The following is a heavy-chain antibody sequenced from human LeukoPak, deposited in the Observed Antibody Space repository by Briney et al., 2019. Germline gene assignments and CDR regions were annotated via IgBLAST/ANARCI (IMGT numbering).Heavy chain of an antibody. CDR1: GFTFSSYS. V-gene: IGHV3-21*01. CDR2: ISSSSSYI. D-gene: IGHD2-15*01. CDR3: ARDMISCSGGSCYYYYDMDV. J-gene: IGHJ6*03. Sequence: PGGSLRLSCAASGFTFSSYSMNWVRQAPGKGLESVSSISSSSSYIYYADSVMGRFTISRDNAKNSLYLQMNSLRAEDTAVYYCARDMISCSGGSCYYYYDMDVWGKGTTVTVSS.